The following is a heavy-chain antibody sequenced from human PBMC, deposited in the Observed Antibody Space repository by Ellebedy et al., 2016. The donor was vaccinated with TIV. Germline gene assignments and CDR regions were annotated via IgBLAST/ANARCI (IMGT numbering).Heavy chain of an antibody. CDR3: TRGTSGWYEGNFDF. V-gene: IGHV3-49*03. J-gene: IGHJ4*02. CDR2: IRSRAFGWST. CDR1: GFTFEDYA. Sequence: GESLKISCSVTGFTFEDYAMSWFRQAPGKGLQWLGFIRSRAFGWSTQYAASLRGRFTISKDESKNIVYLQMNSLTAEDTAIYYCTRGTSGWYEGNFDFWGPGTRVNVSS. D-gene: IGHD6-19*01.